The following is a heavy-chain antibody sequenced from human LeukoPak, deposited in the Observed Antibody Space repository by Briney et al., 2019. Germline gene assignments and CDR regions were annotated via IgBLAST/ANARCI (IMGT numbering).Heavy chain of an antibody. J-gene: IGHJ4*02. CDR3: AREYQDYTLAY. CDR1: GFIFSRYG. CDR2: ISYDGNNK. V-gene: IGHV3-30*03. D-gene: IGHD4-11*01. Sequence: GGSLRLSCAASGFIFSRYGMHWVRQAPGTGLEWVAVISYDGNNKYYANSVKGRFTIPRDNSRNTLYLQMNSLRPEDTAVYYCAREYQDYTLAYWGQGALVTVSS.